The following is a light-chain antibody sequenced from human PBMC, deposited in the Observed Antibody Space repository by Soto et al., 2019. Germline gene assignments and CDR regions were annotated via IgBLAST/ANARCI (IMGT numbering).Light chain of an antibody. J-gene: IGLJ2*01. CDR3: CSYAGSSIVV. V-gene: IGLV2-23*01. CDR2: EGT. CDR1: SSDVGSYNL. Sequence: QSALTQPASVSASPGQSITISCTGTSSDVGSYNLVSWYQQHPGKAPKVMIYEGTKRPSGVPNRFSGSKSGNTASLTISGLQAEDEADYYCCSYAGSSIVVFGGGTKVTVL.